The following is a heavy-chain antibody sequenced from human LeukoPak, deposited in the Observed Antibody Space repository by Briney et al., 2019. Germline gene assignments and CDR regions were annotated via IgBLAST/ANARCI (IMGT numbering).Heavy chain of an antibody. CDR3: ARRTYYYDSGGYRYYFDY. J-gene: IGHJ4*02. D-gene: IGHD3-22*01. CDR2: ITWNSDSI. V-gene: IGHV3-9*01. Sequence: GGSLRLSCAASGFTFDDYAMHWVRQAPGKGLEWVSGITWNSDSIDYADSVKGRFTISRDNAKNSLYLQMNSLRAEDTALYYCARRTYYYDSGGYRYYFDYWGQGTLVTVSS. CDR1: GFTFDDYA.